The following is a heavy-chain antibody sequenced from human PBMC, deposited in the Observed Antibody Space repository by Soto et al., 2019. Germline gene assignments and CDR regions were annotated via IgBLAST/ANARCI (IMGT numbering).Heavy chain of an antibody. CDR2: IYYSGRT. Sequence: QVQLQESGPGLVKPSQTLSLTCTVSGGSISSGGYYWSWIRQHPGKGLEGIGYIYYSGRTYYNPAHKSRITISVDTSKNQFSLKLSSVTAADTAVYYCARGEVASSTSCYPYWGQGTLVTVSS. CDR1: GGSISSGGYY. D-gene: IGHD2-2*01. J-gene: IGHJ4*02. CDR3: ARGEVASSTSCYPY. V-gene: IGHV4-31*03.